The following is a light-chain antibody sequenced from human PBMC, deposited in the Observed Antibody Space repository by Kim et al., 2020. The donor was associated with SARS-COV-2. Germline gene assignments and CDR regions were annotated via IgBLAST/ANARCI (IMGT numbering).Light chain of an antibody. V-gene: IGLV3-1*01. Sequence: SVSPGQTARITCSGDKLGDKYACWYQQKPGQSPVLVIYQDSKRPSGIPERVSGSNSGNTATLTISGTQAMDEADYYCQAWDSSTVVFGGGTQLTVL. CDR3: QAWDSSTVV. J-gene: IGLJ2*01. CDR1: KLGDKY. CDR2: QDS.